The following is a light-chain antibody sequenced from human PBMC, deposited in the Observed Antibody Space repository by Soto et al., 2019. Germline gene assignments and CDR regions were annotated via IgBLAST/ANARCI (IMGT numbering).Light chain of an antibody. CDR2: EVS. CDR1: SSDVGGYNY. CDR3: SSYTSSSTRV. Sequence: QSALTQPASVSGSPGQSITISCTGTSSDVGGYNYVSWYQHHPGKAPKLMIYEVSNRPSGVSNRFSGSKSGNTASLTISWLQAEDEADYCCSSYTSSSTRVFGGGTQLTVL. V-gene: IGLV2-14*01. J-gene: IGLJ7*01.